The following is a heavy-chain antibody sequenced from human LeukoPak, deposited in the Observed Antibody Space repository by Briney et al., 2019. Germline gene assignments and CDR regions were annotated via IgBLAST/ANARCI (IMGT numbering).Heavy chain of an antibody. J-gene: IGHJ5*02. CDR1: GYTFTSYG. CDR3: ARGDLEWEPDPNRFDP. V-gene: IGHV1-18*01. CDR2: ISAYNGNT. Sequence: GASVKVSCKASGYTFTSYGISWVRQAPGQGLEWMGWISAYNGNTNYAQKLQGRVTMTTDTSTSTAYMELRSLRSDDTAVYYCARGDLEWEPDPNRFDPWGQGTLVTVSS. D-gene: IGHD1-26*01.